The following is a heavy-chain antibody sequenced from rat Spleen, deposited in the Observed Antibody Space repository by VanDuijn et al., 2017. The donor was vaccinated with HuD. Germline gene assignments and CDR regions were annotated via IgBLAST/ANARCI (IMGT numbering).Heavy chain of an antibody. J-gene: IGHJ2*01. CDR1: GFTFSNYD. D-gene: IGHD1-9*01. Sequence: EVQLVESDGGLVQPGRSLKLSCAASGFTFSNYDMAWVRQAPTKGLEWVASISTGGGNTYYRDSVKCRFTVSRDNAKSTLYLQMDSLRSEDTATYYCVRRSGSYYGYNHLDYWGQGVMVTVSS. CDR3: VRRSGSYYGYNHLDY. V-gene: IGHV5S23*01. CDR2: ISTGGGNT.